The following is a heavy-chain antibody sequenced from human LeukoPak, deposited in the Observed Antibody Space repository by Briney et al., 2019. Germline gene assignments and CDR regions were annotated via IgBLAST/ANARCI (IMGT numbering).Heavy chain of an antibody. CDR3: ARASPPYNYGTGSLDY. V-gene: IGHV1-3*01. CDR2: INAGNGNT. J-gene: IGHJ4*02. CDR1: GYTFTSYA. D-gene: IGHD3-10*01. Sequence: ASVKVSCKASGYTFTSYAMHWVRQAPGQRLEWMGWINAGNGNTKYSQKFHGRVTITRDTCASTASMELSGLSSEDTCVYYGARASPPYNYGTGSLDYWGQGTLVTVSS.